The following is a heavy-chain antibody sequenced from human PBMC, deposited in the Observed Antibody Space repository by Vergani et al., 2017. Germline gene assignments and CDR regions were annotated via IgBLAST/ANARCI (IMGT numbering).Heavy chain of an antibody. CDR3: ARQGMLTGSFYSY. D-gene: IGHD1-1*01. J-gene: IGHJ4*02. Sequence: EVQLVQSGAELKKPGESLKISCKASGYRFTEYWIAWVRQMPGKGLEWMGIIFPGDSDTRYGPSFQGQVTISVDKSVSTTFLQWSSLQASDTAIYYCARQGMLTGSFYSYWGQGSLVTVSS. CDR1: GYRFTEYW. V-gene: IGHV5-51*01. CDR2: IFPGDSDT.